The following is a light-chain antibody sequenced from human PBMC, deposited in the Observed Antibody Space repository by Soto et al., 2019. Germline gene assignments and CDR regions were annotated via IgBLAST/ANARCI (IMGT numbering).Light chain of an antibody. J-gene: IGKJ3*01. CDR1: QRVLHSSNNKNC. CDR3: RPG. Sequence: ERTTSNCKSIQRVLHSSNNKNCLAWYRQKQGQPPNLLIFWTSTRVSGVPDRFTGGGSGTDFTLTICILFSNSIGVTCFRPGFG. CDR2: WTS. V-gene: IGKV4-1*01.